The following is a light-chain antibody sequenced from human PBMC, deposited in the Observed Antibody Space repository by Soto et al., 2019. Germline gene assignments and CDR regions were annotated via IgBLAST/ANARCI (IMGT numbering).Light chain of an antibody. CDR1: SSDVGGCNC. V-gene: IGLV2-14*01. Sequence: QAVLTQPASVSGSPGQSITISCTGTSSDVGGCNCVSWCRQHPGKAPKLLIYEVSNRPSGVSDRFSGSKSGNTASLTISGLQAEDEADYYCSSYTSSNTWVFGGGTKLTVL. J-gene: IGLJ3*02. CDR3: SSYTSSNTWV. CDR2: EVS.